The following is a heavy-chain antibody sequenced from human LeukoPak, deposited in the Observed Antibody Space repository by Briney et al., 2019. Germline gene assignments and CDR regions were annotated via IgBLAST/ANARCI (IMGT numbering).Heavy chain of an antibody. CDR1: GYTFTSYG. CDR2: ISAYNRTT. D-gene: IGHD5-24*01. J-gene: IGHJ4*02. CDR3: ARELGTATLADY. V-gene: IGHV1-18*01. Sequence: GASVTVSCKASGYTFTSYGISWVRQAPGQGLKWMGWISAYNRTTNYAQTLPGRVTMTTDTSTSTAYMELRRPRSDDTAVDYCARELGTATLADYGGQGPLVTVSS.